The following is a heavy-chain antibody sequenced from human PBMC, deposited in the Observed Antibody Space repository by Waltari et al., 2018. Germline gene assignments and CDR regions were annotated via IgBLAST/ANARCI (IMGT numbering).Heavy chain of an antibody. V-gene: IGHV3-48*01. J-gene: IGHJ5*02. CDR1: GFTFSSYS. CDR2: ISGSSSTI. Sequence: VQLVESGGGLVQPGGSLRLSCAASGFTFSSYSMNWVRQAPGKGLEWVSYISGSSSTIYYADSVKGRFTISRDNAKNSLYLQMNSLRAEDTAVYYCASTRADIVVVPAAIWFDPWGQGTLVTVSS. CDR3: ASTRADIVVVPAAIWFDP. D-gene: IGHD2-2*01.